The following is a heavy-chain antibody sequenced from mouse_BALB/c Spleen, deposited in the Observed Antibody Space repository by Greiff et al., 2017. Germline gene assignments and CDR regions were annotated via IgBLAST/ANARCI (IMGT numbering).Heavy chain of an antibody. Sequence: EVQVVESGGGLVQPGGSLKLSCAASGFTFSSYGMSWVRQTPDKRLELVATINSNGGSTYYPDSVKGRFTISRDNAKNTLYLQMSSLKSEDTAMYYCARIKATGWYFEGWGAGTTVTVAS. CDR1: GFTFSSYG. CDR2: INSNGGST. V-gene: IGHV5-6-3*01. J-gene: IGHJ1*01. D-gene: IGHD1-1*01. CDR3: ARIKATGWYFEG.